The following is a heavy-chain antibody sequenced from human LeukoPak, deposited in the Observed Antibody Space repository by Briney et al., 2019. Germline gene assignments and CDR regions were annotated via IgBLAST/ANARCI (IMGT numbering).Heavy chain of an antibody. CDR2: IKSDGST. D-gene: IGHD3-22*01. V-gene: IGHV3-74*01. CDR3: ARAPSEIGGYYPEYFRH. J-gene: IGHJ1*01. CDR1: GFTFCSYW. Sequence: GGSLRLSCAVSGFTFCSYWRHWVRPAPGEGLVWVSRIKSDGSTNYADSVKGRFTISRDNAKNTLSLQMNSLRAEDTGVYYCARAPSEIGGYYPEYFRHWGQGTLVTDSS.